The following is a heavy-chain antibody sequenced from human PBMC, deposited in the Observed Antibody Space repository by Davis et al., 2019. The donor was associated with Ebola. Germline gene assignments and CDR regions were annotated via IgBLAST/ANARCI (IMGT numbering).Heavy chain of an antibody. V-gene: IGHV3-30-3*01. J-gene: IGHJ6*02. CDR1: GFTFSSYA. CDR2: ISYDGSNK. D-gene: IGHD3-10*01. CDR3: ARKLLGYYYYGMDV. Sequence: GESLKISCAASGFTFSSYAMHWVRQAPGKGLEWVAVISYDGSNKYYADSVKGRFTISRDNSKNTLYLQMNSLRAEDTAVYYCARKLLGYYYYGMDVWGQGTTVTVSS.